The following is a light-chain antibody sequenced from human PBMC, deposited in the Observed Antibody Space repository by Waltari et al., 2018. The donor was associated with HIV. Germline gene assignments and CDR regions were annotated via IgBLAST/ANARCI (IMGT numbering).Light chain of an antibody. CDR2: DKN. V-gene: IGLV3-19*01. CDR3: ASRDNNGKRVL. CDR1: SLRNYS. J-gene: IGLJ3*02. Sequence: SSELTQDPAVSVALGQTVTITCQVDSLRNYSASWHQQKTGQAPILVIYDKNTRPSGIPDRFSGSTSGNTASLTITGSQAEDEADYYCASRDNNGKRVLFGGGTKVTVL.